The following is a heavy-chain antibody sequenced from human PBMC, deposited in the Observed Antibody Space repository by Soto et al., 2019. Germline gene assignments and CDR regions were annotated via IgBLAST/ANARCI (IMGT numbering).Heavy chain of an antibody. J-gene: IGHJ4*02. CDR1: GVSFSGNS. CDR2: INYSGST. CDR3: ARSQTTVTSYDY. Sequence: PSETLSLTCAVYGVSFSGNSWSWIRQPPGKGLEWIGEINYSGSTTYNPSLRSRVTISVETSKTQFYLKLSSVTAADTAVYYCARSQTTVTSYDYWGQGTLVTVSS. V-gene: IGHV4-34*01. D-gene: IGHD4-17*01.